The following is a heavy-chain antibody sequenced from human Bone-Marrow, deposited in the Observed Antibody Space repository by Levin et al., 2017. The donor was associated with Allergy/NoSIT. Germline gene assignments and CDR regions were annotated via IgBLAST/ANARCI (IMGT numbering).Heavy chain of an antibody. CDR2: VTYTGST. J-gene: IGHJ2*01. V-gene: IGHV4-61*01. D-gene: IGHD5-18*01. Sequence: SQTLSLTCTVSGGSVSSSSYNWNWIRQSPGKGLEWIGSVTYTGSTNYNPSLKSRVTILVDTSENQFSLKLSSVTAADTAVYYCARGAYSYGHYWYFDLWGRGTLVTVSS. CDR1: GGSVSSSSYN. CDR3: ARGAYSYGHYWYFDL.